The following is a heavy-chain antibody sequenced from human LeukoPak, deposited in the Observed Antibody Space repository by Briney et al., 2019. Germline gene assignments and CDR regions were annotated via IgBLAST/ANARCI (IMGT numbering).Heavy chain of an antibody. CDR3: ARGGRDYGDCGGLNWFDP. Sequence: SETLSLTCAVYGGSFSGYYWSWIRQPPGKGLEWIGEINHSGSTNYNPSLKSRVTISVDTSKNQFSLKLSSVTAADTAVYYCARGGRDYGDCGGLNWFDPWGQGTLVTVSS. D-gene: IGHD4-17*01. CDR1: GGSFSGYY. CDR2: INHSGST. V-gene: IGHV4-34*01. J-gene: IGHJ5*02.